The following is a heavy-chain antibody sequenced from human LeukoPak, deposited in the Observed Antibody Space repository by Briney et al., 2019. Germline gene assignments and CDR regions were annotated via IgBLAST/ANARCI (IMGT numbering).Heavy chain of an antibody. V-gene: IGHV1-69*05. Sequence: SSVKVSCKASGGTFSSYAISWVRQAPGQGLELMGGIIPIFGTANYAQKFQGRVTITTDESKSTASMELSSLRSEDTAVYYCARGPTYYYDSSGYYLNWFDPWGQGTLVTVSS. CDR3: ARGPTYYYDSSGYYLNWFDP. CDR2: IIPIFGTA. D-gene: IGHD3-22*01. J-gene: IGHJ5*02. CDR1: GGTFSSYA.